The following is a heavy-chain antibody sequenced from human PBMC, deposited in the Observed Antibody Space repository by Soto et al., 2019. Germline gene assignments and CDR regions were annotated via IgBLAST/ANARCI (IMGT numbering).Heavy chain of an antibody. J-gene: IGHJ6*02. CDR3: ATDFSYYYGSGLSPMDV. CDR2: FDPEDDET. CDR1: GYTLTELS. D-gene: IGHD3-10*01. Sequence: ASVKVSCKVSGYTLTELSMHWVRQAPGKGLEWMGGFDPEDDETIYAQKFQGRVTMTEDTSTDTAYMELSSLRSEDTAVYYCATDFSYYYGSGLSPMDVWGQGTTVTVSS. V-gene: IGHV1-24*01.